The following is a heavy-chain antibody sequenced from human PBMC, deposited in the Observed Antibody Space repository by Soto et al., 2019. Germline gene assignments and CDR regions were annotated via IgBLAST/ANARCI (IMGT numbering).Heavy chain of an antibody. D-gene: IGHD3-10*01. CDR1: GGSFSGYY. CDR3: ARGVWFGELSRHYYYYYMDV. CDR2: INHSGST. J-gene: IGHJ6*03. V-gene: IGHV4-34*01. Sequence: SETLSLTCAVYGGSFSGYYWSWIRQPPGKGLEWIGEINHSGSTNYNPSLKSRVTISVDTSKNQFSLKLSSVTAADTAVYYCARGVWFGELSRHYYYYYMDVWGKGTTVTVSS.